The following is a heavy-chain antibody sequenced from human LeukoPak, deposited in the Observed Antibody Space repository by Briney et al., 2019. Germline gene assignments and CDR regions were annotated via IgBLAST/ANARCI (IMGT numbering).Heavy chain of an antibody. Sequence: GGSLRLSCEASGFPFSHFWMSWVRQAPGKGLEWVSYISSGSFTIHYAGSVKGRFTISRDNSKNTLYLQMNSLRAEDTAVYYCARGPSGYHNTGGQGTLVTVSS. CDR3: ARGPSGYHNT. D-gene: IGHD5-12*01. V-gene: IGHV3-48*01. CDR2: ISSGSFTI. J-gene: IGHJ4*02. CDR1: GFPFSHFW.